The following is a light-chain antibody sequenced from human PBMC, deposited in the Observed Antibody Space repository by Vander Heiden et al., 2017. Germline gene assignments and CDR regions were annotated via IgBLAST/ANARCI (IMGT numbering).Light chain of an antibody. CDR2: GAS. Sequence: EIVLTQSPGTLSLSPGERATLSCRASQSVSSSYLAWYQQIPGQAPRLLIYGASSRASGITDRFSGTLTISRLEPEDFAVYHCQHYGNSPSTFGQGTKLEI. V-gene: IGKV3-20*01. J-gene: IGKJ2*01. CDR3: QHYGNSPST. CDR1: QSVSSSY.